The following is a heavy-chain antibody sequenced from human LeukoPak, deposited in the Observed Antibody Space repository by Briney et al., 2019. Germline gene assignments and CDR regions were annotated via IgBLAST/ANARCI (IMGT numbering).Heavy chain of an antibody. CDR1: GYTFTSYD. D-gene: IGHD6-13*01. V-gene: IGHV1-8*01. CDR2: MNPNSGNT. J-gene: IGHJ6*03. CDR3: AVRGYSSSWYGWELLNYYYMDV. Sequence: ASVKVSCKASGYTFTSYDINWVRQATGQGLEWMGWMNPNSGNTGYAQKFQGRVTMTRNTSITTAYMELSSLRSDDTAVYYCAVRGYSSSWYGWELLNYYYMDVWGKGTTVTVSS.